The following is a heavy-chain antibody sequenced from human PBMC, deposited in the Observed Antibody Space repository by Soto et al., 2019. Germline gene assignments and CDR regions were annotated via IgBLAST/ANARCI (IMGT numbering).Heavy chain of an antibody. CDR1: GGSISSYY. CDR2: IYYSGST. J-gene: IGHJ5*02. CDR3: ARDHGRGSFDP. V-gene: IGHV4-59*01. D-gene: IGHD3-10*01. Sequence: SETLSLTCTVSGGSISSYYWSWIRQPPGKGLEWIGYIYYSGSTNYNPSLKSRVTISVDTSKNQFSLKLSSLTAADTAVYYCARDHGRGSFDPWGQGTLVTVSS.